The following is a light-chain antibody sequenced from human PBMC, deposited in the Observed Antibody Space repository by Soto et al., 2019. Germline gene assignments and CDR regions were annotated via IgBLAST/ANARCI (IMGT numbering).Light chain of an antibody. Sequence: EIVMTQSPATLSASPGERATLSCRASQSVSSKLAWYQQKPGQAPRLLIYDASTRATGIPARFSGSGSGTEFTLTISSLQSEDFAVYYCQQYNNWPPVYTFGQGTKLEIK. V-gene: IGKV3D-15*01. CDR1: QSVSSK. J-gene: IGKJ2*01. CDR2: DAS. CDR3: QQYNNWPPVYT.